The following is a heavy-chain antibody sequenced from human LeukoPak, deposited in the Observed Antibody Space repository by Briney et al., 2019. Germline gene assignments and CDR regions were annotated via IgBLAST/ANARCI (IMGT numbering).Heavy chain of an antibody. V-gene: IGHV3-23*01. Sequence: GGSLRLSCAASGFTFSSYAMSWVRQAPGKGLEWVSAISGSGESTYYADSVKGRFTISRDNSKNTLYLQMNGLRVEDTAVYYCAKYYYDTSGSWFDPWGQGTLVTVSS. J-gene: IGHJ5*02. CDR1: GFTFSSYA. D-gene: IGHD3-22*01. CDR2: ISGSGEST. CDR3: AKYYYDTSGSWFDP.